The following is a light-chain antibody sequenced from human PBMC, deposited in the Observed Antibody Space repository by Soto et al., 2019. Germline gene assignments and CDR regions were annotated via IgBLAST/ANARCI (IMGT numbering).Light chain of an antibody. CDR1: SSDIGGYNY. CDR3: SSYTSISTLV. Sequence: QSVLAQPACVSGSPGQSLTMSCSGTSSDIGGYNYVSWYQQYPGKAPKVMIYEVRNRPSGVSNRFSGTKSGNTASLTISGLQAEDEADYYCSSYTSISTLVFGTGTKVTVL. J-gene: IGLJ1*01. CDR2: EVR. V-gene: IGLV2-14*01.